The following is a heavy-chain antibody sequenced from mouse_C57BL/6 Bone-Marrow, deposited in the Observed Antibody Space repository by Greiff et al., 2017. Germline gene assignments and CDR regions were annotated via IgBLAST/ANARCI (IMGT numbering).Heavy chain of an antibody. CDR1: GFTFSSYC. Sequence: EVKLMESGGDLVQPGGSLKLSCAASGFTFSSYCMSWVRQTPDKRLEWVATISNGGSYTYYPDSVKGRFTISRDNAKNTLYLQMSSLKSEDTAMYYCARRECSAFAYWGQGTLVTVSA. V-gene: IGHV5-6*02. J-gene: IGHJ3*01. CDR2: ISNGGSYT. CDR3: ARRECSAFAY. D-gene: IGHD1-1*01.